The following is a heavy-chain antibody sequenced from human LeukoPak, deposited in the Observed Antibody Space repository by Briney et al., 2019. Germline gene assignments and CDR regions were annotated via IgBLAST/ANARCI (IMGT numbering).Heavy chain of an antibody. Sequence: SETLSLTCTVSGGSISNYYWSWIRQPPGKGQEWIGYIYNSGSTNYNPSLKSRVTISVDTSKNQFSLKLNSVTAADTAVYYCARKQWVPYYFDYWGQGTLVTVSS. D-gene: IGHD6-19*01. V-gene: IGHV4-59*01. CDR3: ARKQWVPYYFDY. CDR1: GGSISNYY. J-gene: IGHJ4*02. CDR2: IYNSGST.